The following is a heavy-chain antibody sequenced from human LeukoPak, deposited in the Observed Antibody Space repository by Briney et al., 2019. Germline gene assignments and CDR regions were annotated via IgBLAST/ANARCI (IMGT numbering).Heavy chain of an antibody. V-gene: IGHV3-30*02. D-gene: IGHD3-22*01. CDR1: GFTFSSYG. CDR3: ARVTYYYDSSGYPPDGAYEGGYFDY. Sequence: PGGSLRLSCAASGFTFSSYGMHWVRQAPGKGLEWVAFIRYDGSNKYYADSVKGRFTISRDNAKNSLYLQMNSLRAEDTAVYYCARVTYYYDSSGYPPDGAYEGGYFDYWGQGTLVTVSS. CDR2: IRYDGSNK. J-gene: IGHJ4*02.